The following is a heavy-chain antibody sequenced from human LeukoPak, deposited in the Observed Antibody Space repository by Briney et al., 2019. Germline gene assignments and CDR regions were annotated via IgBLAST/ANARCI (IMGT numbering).Heavy chain of an antibody. D-gene: IGHD4-17*01. CDR2: MNPNSGNP. CDR1: GYTFTRYD. V-gene: IGHV1-8*01. J-gene: IGHJ4*02. Sequence: EASGKVSCKASGYTFTRYDINWVRQATGQGLEWMGWMNPNSGNPGYAQKVQGRGSMTSNPSISTAYMELSRLRSQDTAVYYCAISPPYGDGLDYCRQGTLVTVSS. CDR3: AISPPYGDGLDY.